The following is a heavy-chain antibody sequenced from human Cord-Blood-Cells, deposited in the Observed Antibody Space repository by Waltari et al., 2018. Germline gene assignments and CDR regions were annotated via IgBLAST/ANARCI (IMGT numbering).Heavy chain of an antibody. V-gene: IGHV1-69*09. J-gene: IGHJ1*01. Sequence: QVQPVQSGAEVKKPRSSVKVSCKSSGGTFSSSAISWVRQAPGQGLEWMGRIGPFRVIANYAQKFKGRVTITADKSTSTAYRELGSRRSEDTAVYYCARDLEAYCGGDCDSRYFQHWGQGTLVTVSS. D-gene: IGHD2-21*01. CDR1: GGTFSSSA. CDR2: IGPFRVIA. CDR3: ARDLEAYCGGDCDSRYFQH.